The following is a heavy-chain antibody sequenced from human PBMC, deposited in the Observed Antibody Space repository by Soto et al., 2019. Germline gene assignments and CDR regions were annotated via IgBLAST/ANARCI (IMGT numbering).Heavy chain of an antibody. Sequence: VQLVESGGGLVQPGGSLRLSCAASGFTFSSYNMNWVRQAPGKGLEWVSYISSGRGTVYYADSVKGRFTISRDNAKTSLYLQMNSLRDEDTAVYYCARLYGAVAGLYWYFDLWGRGTLVTVSS. V-gene: IGHV3-48*02. J-gene: IGHJ2*01. D-gene: IGHD6-19*01. CDR1: GFTFSSYN. CDR3: ARLYGAVAGLYWYFDL. CDR2: ISSGRGTV.